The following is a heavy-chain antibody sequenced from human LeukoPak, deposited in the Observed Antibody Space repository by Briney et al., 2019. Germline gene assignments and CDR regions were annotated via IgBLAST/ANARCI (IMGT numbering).Heavy chain of an antibody. D-gene: IGHD2-2*01. CDR1: GFTVSSNY. CDR3: ARDQLLYYFDY. Sequence: GGSLRLSCAASGFTVSSNYMSWVRQAPGKGLEWVSVIYSGGSTYYADSVKGRFTISRDNSKNTLYLQMNSLRAEDTAVYYCARDQLLYYFDYWGQGTLVTVSS. CDR2: IYSGGST. V-gene: IGHV3-66*01. J-gene: IGHJ4*02.